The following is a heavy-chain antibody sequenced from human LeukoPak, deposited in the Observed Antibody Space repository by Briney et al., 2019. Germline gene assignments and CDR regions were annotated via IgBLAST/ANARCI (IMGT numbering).Heavy chain of an antibody. J-gene: IGHJ4*02. CDR1: GFTFSSYA. D-gene: IGHD6-13*01. CDR2: ISGSGGST. Sequence: GGSLRLSCAASGFTFSSYAMSWVRQAPGKGLEWVSAISGSGGSTYYADSVKGRFTISRDNSKNTLYLQMNSLRAEDTAVYYCAKPLAAAGIMYYFDYWGQGTLVTVSS. V-gene: IGHV3-23*01. CDR3: AKPLAAAGIMYYFDY.